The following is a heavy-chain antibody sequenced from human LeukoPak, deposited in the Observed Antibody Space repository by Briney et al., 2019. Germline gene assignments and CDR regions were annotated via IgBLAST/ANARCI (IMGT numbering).Heavy chain of an antibody. V-gene: IGHV1-46*01. CDR3: ARASSKAAALDY. J-gene: IGHJ4*02. Sequence: ASVKVSCKASGGTFSSYAISWVRQAPGQGLEWMGIINPSGGSTSYAQKFQGRVTMTRDTSTSTVYMELSSLRSEDTAVYYCARASSKAAALDYWGQGTLVTVSS. D-gene: IGHD6-13*01. CDR2: INPSGGST. CDR1: GGTFSSYA.